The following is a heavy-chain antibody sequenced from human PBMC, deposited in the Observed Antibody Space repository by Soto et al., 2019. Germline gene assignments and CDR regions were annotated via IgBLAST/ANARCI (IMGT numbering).Heavy chain of an antibody. CDR3: XXXXXXXVTSPLDC. CDR2: ISYDGSNK. D-gene: IGHD4-4*01. Sequence: GKGLDWVALISYDGSNKFYADSVKGRFTISRDNSKNTLYLQMNSLRVEDTAVYYXXXXXXXXVTSPLDCWGKGTLVTVSS. V-gene: IGHV3-30-3*01. J-gene: IGHJ4*02.